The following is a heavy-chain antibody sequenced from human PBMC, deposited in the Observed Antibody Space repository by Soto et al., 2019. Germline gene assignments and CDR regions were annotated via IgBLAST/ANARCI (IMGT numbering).Heavy chain of an antibody. Sequence: EVHLLDSGGGLVQPGGSLRLSCAASGFTFSNYVMSWVRQAPGKGLEWVSAISGSGDNTYYADSVKGRSTTSRDNSNNTLVLQMNSLRAENTAIYDCANLPFVLALGFNYGGQGTRFTFSS. V-gene: IGHV3-23*01. CDR3: ANLPFVLALGFNY. CDR2: ISGSGDNT. J-gene: IGHJ4*02. D-gene: IGHD3-16*02. CDR1: GFTFSNYV.